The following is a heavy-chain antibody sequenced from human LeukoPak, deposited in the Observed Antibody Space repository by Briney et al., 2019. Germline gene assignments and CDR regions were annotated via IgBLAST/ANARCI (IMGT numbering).Heavy chain of an antibody. CDR2: IYYSGST. J-gene: IGHJ4*02. CDR3: ARRTAAGRGD. V-gene: IGHV4-39*01. D-gene: IGHD6-13*01. Sequence: SETLSLTCTVSGGAISSYYWDWIRQPPGKGLEWIGSIYYSGSTYYNPSLKSRVTISVDTSKNQFSLKLSSVTAADTAVYYCARRTAAGRGDWGQGTLVAVSS. CDR1: GGAISSYY.